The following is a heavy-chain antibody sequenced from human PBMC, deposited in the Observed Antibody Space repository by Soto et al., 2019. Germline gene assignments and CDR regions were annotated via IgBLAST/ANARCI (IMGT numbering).Heavy chain of an antibody. D-gene: IGHD1-26*01. CDR2: IYYSGST. CDR1: GGSISSYY. CDR3: ARSKAGGSYDY. V-gene: IGHV4-59*08. Sequence: SETLSLTCTVSGGSISSYYWSWIRQPPGKGLEWIGYIYYSGSTNYNPSLKSRVTISVDTSKNQFSLKLSSVTAADTAVYYCARSKAGGSYDYWGQGTLVTVSS. J-gene: IGHJ4*02.